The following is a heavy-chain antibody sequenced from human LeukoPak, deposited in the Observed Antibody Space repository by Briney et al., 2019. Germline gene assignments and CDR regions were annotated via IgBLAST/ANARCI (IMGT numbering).Heavy chain of an antibody. CDR3: ARDHGRDGYFDY. D-gene: IGHD5-24*01. V-gene: IGHV1-2*06. CDR1: GYTFTGYY. Sequence: GASVKVSCKASGYTFTGYYMHWVRHAPGQGLEWMGRINPKSGGRNYAQKFQGRVTMTRHTSISTAYMELSRLRSDDTAVYYCARDHGRDGYFDYWGQRTLVTVSS. J-gene: IGHJ4*02. CDR2: INPKSGGR.